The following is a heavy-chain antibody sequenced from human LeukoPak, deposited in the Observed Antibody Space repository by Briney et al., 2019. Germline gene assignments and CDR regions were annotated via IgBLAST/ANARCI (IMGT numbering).Heavy chain of an antibody. V-gene: IGHV4-59*01. CDR3: ARGRVSSSTWHSTYYYYFYMDV. J-gene: IGHJ6*03. CDR2: IDHTGTT. CDR1: DDSITIYY. Sequence: PSETLSLTCTVSDDSITIYYWTWIRQPPGKGLEWIGYIDHTGTTNYNPSLNSRVTISRDTSKNHFSLQLSSVTAADTAVYFCARGRVSSSTWHSTYYYYFYMDVWGKGTTVTVSS. D-gene: IGHD4-11*01.